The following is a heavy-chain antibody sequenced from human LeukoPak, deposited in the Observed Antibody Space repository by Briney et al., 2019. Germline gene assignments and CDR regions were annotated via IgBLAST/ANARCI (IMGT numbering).Heavy chain of an antibody. J-gene: IGHJ4*02. D-gene: IGHD2-2*01. Sequence: ASVKVSCKASGGTFNSYAISWVRQAPGQGLEWMGGIIPIFGTANYAQKFQGRVTITADESTSTAYMELSSLRSEDTAVYYCARGREIVVVPAASTFDYWGQGTLVTVSS. CDR3: ARGREIVVVPAASTFDY. V-gene: IGHV1-69*13. CDR1: GGTFNSYA. CDR2: IIPIFGTA.